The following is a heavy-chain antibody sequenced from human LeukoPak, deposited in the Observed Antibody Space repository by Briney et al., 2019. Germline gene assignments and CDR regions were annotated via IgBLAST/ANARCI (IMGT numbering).Heavy chain of an antibody. D-gene: IGHD3-3*01. CDR2: IKQDGSEK. CDR3: ARGRGVLRFLEWLSYFDY. J-gene: IGHJ4*02. CDR1: GFTFSSYW. V-gene: IGHV3-7*01. Sequence: GGSLRLSCAASGFTFSSYWMSWVRQAPGKGLEWVANIKQDGSEKYYVDSVKGRFTISRDNAKNSLYLQMNTLRVEDTAVYYCARGRGVLRFLEWLSYFDYWGQGTLVTVSS.